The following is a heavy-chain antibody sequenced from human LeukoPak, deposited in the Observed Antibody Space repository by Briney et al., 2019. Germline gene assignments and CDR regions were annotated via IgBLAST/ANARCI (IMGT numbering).Heavy chain of an antibody. CDR1: GGSISSGGYY. D-gene: IGHD3-22*01. CDR3: ARIVVVNNWFDP. V-gene: IGHV4-31*03. J-gene: IGHJ5*02. CDR2: IYYSGST. Sequence: SQTLSLTCTVSGGSISSGGYYWGWIRQHPGKGLEWIGYIYYSGSTYYNPSLKSRVTISVDTSKDQFSLKLSSVTAADTAVYYCARIVVVNNWFDPWGQGTLVTVSS.